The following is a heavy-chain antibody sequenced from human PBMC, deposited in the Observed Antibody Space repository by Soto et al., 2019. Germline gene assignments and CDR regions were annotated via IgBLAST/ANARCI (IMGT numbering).Heavy chain of an antibody. D-gene: IGHD1-26*01. V-gene: IGHV3-30*18. CDR3: AKDWRYYSATDASDI. J-gene: IGHJ3*02. CDR2: ISYDGSEK. Sequence: VGSLRLSCAASRFSFSTYGMHWVRQAPGKGLEWVAVISYDGSEKYYADSVKGRFTISRDNSKNTLYLEMNSLTTEDTAAYYCAKDWRYYSATDASDIWSQGTIVT. CDR1: RFSFSTYG.